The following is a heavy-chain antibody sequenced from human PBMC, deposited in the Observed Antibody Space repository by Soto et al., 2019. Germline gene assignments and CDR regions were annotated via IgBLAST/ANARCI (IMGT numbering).Heavy chain of an antibody. CDR1: GGTFSSYA. V-gene: IGHV1-69*01. CDR3: AKGAGIFGVVITPRPY. CDR2: IIPIFGTA. J-gene: IGHJ4*02. D-gene: IGHD3-3*01. Sequence: QVQLVQSGAEVKKPGSSVKVSCKASGGTFSSYAISWVRQAPGQGLEWMGGIIPIFGTANYAQKFQGRVTITAEECTSTVYMELSSLRSEDTAVYYCAKGAGIFGVVITPRPYRGQGTLVTVSS.